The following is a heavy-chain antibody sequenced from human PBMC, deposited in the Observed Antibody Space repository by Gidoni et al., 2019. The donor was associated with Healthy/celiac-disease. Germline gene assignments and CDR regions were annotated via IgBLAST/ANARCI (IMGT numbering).Heavy chain of an antibody. J-gene: IGHJ4*02. V-gene: IGHV4-34*01. CDR1: GGSFSGYY. CDR2: INHSGST. D-gene: IGHD3-10*01. Sequence: QVQLQQWGAGLLKPSETMSLTCAVYGGSFSGYYWSWIRQHPGKGLEWIGEINHSGSTNYNPSLKIRVTISVDTSKNQFSLKLSSVTAADTAVYYCARGGLTYYYGSGSYAYWGQGTLVTVSS. CDR3: ARGGLTYYYGSGSYAY.